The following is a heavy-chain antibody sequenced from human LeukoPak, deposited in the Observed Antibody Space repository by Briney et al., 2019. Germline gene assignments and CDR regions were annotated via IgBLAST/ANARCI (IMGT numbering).Heavy chain of an antibody. CDR3: ARESGDILTGYPNIDY. D-gene: IGHD3-9*01. Sequence: ASVKVSCKASGYTFTSYGISWVRQAPGQGLEWMGWIIVYNGNTNYAQKLQGRVTMTTDTSTSTAYRELRSLRFDDTAVYYCARESGDILTGYPNIDYWGQGTLVTVSS. J-gene: IGHJ4*02. CDR1: GYTFTSYG. CDR2: IIVYNGNT. V-gene: IGHV1-18*01.